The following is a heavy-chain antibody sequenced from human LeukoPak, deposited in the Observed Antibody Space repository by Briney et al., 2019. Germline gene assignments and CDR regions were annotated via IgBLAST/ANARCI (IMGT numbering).Heavy chain of an antibody. Sequence: SETLFLNCTVHGGPIINSYCRWVRQPPGKGLEWIGYIYYSGSTTYNPSLKSQLTISVDTPKSQFSLKLTAITADDTAVYYCASRTYFDLWGRGTLVTVSS. CDR1: GGPIINSY. CDR2: IYYSGST. CDR3: ASRTYFDL. V-gene: IGHV4-59*08. J-gene: IGHJ2*01.